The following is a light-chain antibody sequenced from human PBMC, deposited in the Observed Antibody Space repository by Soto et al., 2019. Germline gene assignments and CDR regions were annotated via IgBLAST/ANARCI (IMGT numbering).Light chain of an antibody. CDR2: GAS. J-gene: IGKJ2*01. V-gene: IGKV3-20*01. Sequence: DIVLTQSPATLSLSPGDRATLSCRASQTVGSSYLAWYQQKPGQAPRLFIYGASSRATGVPDRISGSGSGTDFTLTISRLEPEDFAVYYCQQYNNWPSYTFGQGTKLEIK. CDR1: QTVGSSY. CDR3: QQYNNWPSYT.